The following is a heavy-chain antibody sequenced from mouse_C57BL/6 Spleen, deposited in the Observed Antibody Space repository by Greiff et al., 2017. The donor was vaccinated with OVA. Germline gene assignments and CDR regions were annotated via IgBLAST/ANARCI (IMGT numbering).Heavy chain of an antibody. J-gene: IGHJ1*03. CDR3: ARYYGSSYNWYFDV. CDR1: GYTFTSYW. D-gene: IGHD1-1*01. V-gene: IGHV1-69*01. CDR2: IDPSDSYT. Sequence: VQLQQPGAELVMPGASVKLSCKASGYTFTSYWMHWVKPRPGQGLEWIGEIDPSDSYTNYNQKFKGKSTLTVDKSSSTAYMQLSSLTSEDSAVYYCARYYGSSYNWYFDVWGTGTTVTVSS.